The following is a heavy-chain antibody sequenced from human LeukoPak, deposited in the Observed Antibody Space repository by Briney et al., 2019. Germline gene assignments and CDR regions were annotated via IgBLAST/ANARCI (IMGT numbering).Heavy chain of an antibody. D-gene: IGHD5/OR15-5a*01. V-gene: IGHV3-15*01. J-gene: IGHJ3*02. CDR1: GLIFSNAW. Sequence: GSLRLSCEASGLIFSNAWMTWVRQAPGKGLEWVGRIKDKSQGATRDYAAPVRDRFSISRDDSKNTVYLQINSLKIEDTAVYYCTTWDEKYSFSAHWDDAFAIWGQGTKVTVSS. CDR2: IKDKSQGATR. CDR3: TTWDEKYSFSAHWDDAFAI.